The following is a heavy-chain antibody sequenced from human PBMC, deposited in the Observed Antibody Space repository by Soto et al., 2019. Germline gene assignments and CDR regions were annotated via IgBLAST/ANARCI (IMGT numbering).Heavy chain of an antibody. CDR2: ISSSGSTI. CDR3: ARDFGDIVATDWSYFDY. CDR1: GITFSYYY. D-gene: IGHD5-12*01. V-gene: IGHV3-11*01. J-gene: IGHJ4*02. Sequence: PWGSLILSCASSGITFSYYYMNWIRQAPGKGLEWVSYISSSGSTIYYADSVKGRFTISRDNAKNSLYLQMNSLRAEDTAVYYCARDFGDIVATDWSYFDYWGQGTLVPVPS.